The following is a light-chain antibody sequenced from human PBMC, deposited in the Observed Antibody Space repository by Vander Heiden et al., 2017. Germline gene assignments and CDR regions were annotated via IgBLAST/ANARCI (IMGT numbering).Light chain of an antibody. CDR3: QQYGGSLWT. Sequence: DIVLTQSPGTLSLSPGARVTLSCSPSLTITNNYLAWYQQKHGQAPRLLVYGASSRATDIPDRFSGSGSGTDFNLNISRLEAEDFEVHHCQQYGGSLWTFGQGTKVEIK. CDR1: LTITNNY. CDR2: GAS. J-gene: IGKJ1*01. V-gene: IGKV3-20*01.